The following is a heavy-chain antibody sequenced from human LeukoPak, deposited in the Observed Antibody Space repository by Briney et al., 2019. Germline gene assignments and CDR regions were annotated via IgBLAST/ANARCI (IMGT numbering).Heavy chain of an antibody. CDR3: AKSSRAIVQPTSNAFDL. D-gene: IGHD3-22*01. Sequence: ASVKVSCKASGYTFTDYYMYWVRQAPGQGLEWMGWINPNRGGTHYAQNLQGRVTMSRDTSISTAYMELSRLTSDDTAVYYCAKSSRAIVQPTSNAFDLWGQGTMVTVSS. CDR2: INPNRGGT. CDR1: GYTFTDYY. V-gene: IGHV1-2*02. J-gene: IGHJ3*01.